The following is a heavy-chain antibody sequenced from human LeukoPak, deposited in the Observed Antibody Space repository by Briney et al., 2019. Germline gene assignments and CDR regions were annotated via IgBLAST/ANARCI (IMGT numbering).Heavy chain of an antibody. Sequence: SVKVSCKASGGTFSSYAISWVRQAPGQGLEWMGGIIPIFGTAYYAQKFQGRVTITADESTSTAYMELSSLRSEDTAVYYCARGGDYGDYLDYWGQGTLVTVSS. D-gene: IGHD4-17*01. CDR1: GGTFSSYA. CDR2: IIPIFGTA. J-gene: IGHJ4*02. CDR3: ARGGDYGDYLDY. V-gene: IGHV1-69*13.